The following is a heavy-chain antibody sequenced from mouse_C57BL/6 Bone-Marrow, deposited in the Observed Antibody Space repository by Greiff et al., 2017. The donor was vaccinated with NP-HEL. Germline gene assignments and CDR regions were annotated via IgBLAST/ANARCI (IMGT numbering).Heavy chain of an antibody. Sequence: QVQLQQPGAELVKPGASVKMSCKASGYTFTSYWITWVKQRPGQGLEWIGDIYPGSGSTNYNEKFKRKATLTVDTSSSTAYMQLSSLTSEDSAVYYCARKGNYGSSFPTEHFDVWGTGTTVTVSS. D-gene: IGHD1-1*01. CDR3: ARKGNYGSSFPTEHFDV. CDR1: GYTFTSYW. V-gene: IGHV1-55*01. CDR2: IYPGSGST. J-gene: IGHJ1*03.